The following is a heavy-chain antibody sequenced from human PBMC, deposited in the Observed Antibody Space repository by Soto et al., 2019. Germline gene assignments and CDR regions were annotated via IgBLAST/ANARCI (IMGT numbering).Heavy chain of an antibody. Sequence: ASVKVSCKASGGTFSSYAISWVRQAPGQGLEWMGGIIPIFGTANYAQKFQGRVTITADKSTGTAYMELSSLRSEDTAVYYCAREGDYYDSSGPFDPWGQGTLVTVSS. J-gene: IGHJ5*02. D-gene: IGHD3-22*01. CDR3: AREGDYYDSSGPFDP. CDR2: IIPIFGTA. CDR1: GGTFSSYA. V-gene: IGHV1-69*06.